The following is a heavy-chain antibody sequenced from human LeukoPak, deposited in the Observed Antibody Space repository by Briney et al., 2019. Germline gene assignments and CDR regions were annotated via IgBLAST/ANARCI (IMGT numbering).Heavy chain of an antibody. V-gene: IGHV4-4*07. CDR2: IYTSGST. J-gene: IGHJ4*02. CDR1: GGSISSYY. CDR3: ARDRRWLHFDY. D-gene: IGHD5-24*01. Sequence: SETLSLTCTVSGGSISSYYWSWIRQPAGEGLEWIGRIYTSGSTNYNPSLKSRFTISVDTSKNQFSLKRSSVTAADTAVYYCARDRRWLHFDYWGQGTLVTVSS.